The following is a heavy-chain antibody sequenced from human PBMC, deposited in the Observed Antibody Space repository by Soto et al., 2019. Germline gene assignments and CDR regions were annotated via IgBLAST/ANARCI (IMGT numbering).Heavy chain of an antibody. Sequence: GESLKISCKDSGYRFTSYWIAWVRQMPGKGLEWMGIIYPGDSDTRYSPSFQGQVPISADKSTSSAFLQWSSLKASDTAVYYCARAEVTTLPNFLYWGQGTLVTVSS. V-gene: IGHV5-51*01. CDR3: ARAEVTTLPNFLY. D-gene: IGHD2-21*02. CDR1: GYRFTSYW. CDR2: IYPGDSDT. J-gene: IGHJ4*02.